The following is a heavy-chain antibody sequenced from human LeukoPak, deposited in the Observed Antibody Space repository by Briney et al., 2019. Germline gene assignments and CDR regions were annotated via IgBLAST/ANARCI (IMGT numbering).Heavy chain of an antibody. CDR3: ARGRERSTIFGVVIGYQFDY. J-gene: IGHJ4*02. CDR1: GYTFTSYD. D-gene: IGHD3-3*01. Sequence: ASVKVSCKASGYTFTSYDINWVRQATGQGLEWMGWMNPNSGNTGYAQKFQGRVTMTRNTSISTAYMELSSLRSEDTAVYYCARGRERSTIFGVVIGYQFDYWGQGTLVTVSS. V-gene: IGHV1-8*01. CDR2: MNPNSGNT.